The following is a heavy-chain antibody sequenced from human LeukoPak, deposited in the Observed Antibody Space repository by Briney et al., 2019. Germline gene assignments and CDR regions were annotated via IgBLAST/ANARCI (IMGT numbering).Heavy chain of an antibody. V-gene: IGHV3-7*03. Sequence: PGGSLRLSCAASGFMFSSNWMSWVRLAPGKGLEWVANIKEDGTETYYVDSVKGRFTISRDNAKNSLYLQMNSLRVEDTAVYYCAREMTIITYSFDSWGQGTLVTVSS. CDR1: GFMFSSNW. CDR3: AREMTIITYSFDS. CDR2: IKEDGTET. J-gene: IGHJ4*02. D-gene: IGHD5-24*01.